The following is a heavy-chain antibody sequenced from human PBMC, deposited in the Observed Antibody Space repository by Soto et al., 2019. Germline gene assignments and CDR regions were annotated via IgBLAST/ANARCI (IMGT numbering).Heavy chain of an antibody. J-gene: IGHJ3*02. CDR3: ARDRALLWFGELAPDAFDI. CDR2: INAGNGNT. Sequence: ASVKVSCKASGGTFSSSTISSVRHAPGQGLEWMGWINAGNGNTKYSQKFQGRVTITRDTSASTAYMELSSLRSEDTAVYYCARDRALLWFGELAPDAFDIWGQGTMVTVSS. V-gene: IGHV1-3*01. CDR1: GGTFSSST. D-gene: IGHD3-10*01.